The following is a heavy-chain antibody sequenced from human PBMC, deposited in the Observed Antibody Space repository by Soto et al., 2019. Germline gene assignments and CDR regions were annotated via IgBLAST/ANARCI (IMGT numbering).Heavy chain of an antibody. CDR3: ARVWDSSGPNFDY. D-gene: IGHD3-22*01. Sequence: QVQLQESGPGLVKPSQTLSLTCTVSGGSISSGGYYWSWIRQHPGKGLEWIGYIYYSGSTYYNSSLKSRVTISVDTSKNEFGLKLSSVSAADTAVYYCARVWDSSGPNFDYWGQGTLGTVSS. CDR2: IYYSGST. V-gene: IGHV4-31*03. CDR1: GGSISSGGYY. J-gene: IGHJ4*02.